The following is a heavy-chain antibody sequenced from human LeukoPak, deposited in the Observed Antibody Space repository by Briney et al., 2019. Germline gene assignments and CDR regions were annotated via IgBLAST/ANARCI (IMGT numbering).Heavy chain of an antibody. J-gene: IGHJ4*02. D-gene: IGHD4-17*01. CDR3: ARGPATVTSHFDY. CDR2: IWHDGSKT. Sequence: GTSLRLSCVASGFIFRRYDMRWVRQAPGKGLEWVALIWHDGSKTHYADSVKGRFTISRDNSKSTLYVQMNSLRVEDTAVYYCARGPATVTSHFDYWGQGALVTVSS. V-gene: IGHV3-33*01. CDR1: GFIFRRYD.